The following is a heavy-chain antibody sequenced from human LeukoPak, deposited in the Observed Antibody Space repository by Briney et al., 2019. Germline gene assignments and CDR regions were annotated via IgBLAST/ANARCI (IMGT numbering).Heavy chain of an antibody. J-gene: IGHJ3*02. Sequence: GASVKVSCKASGGTFSSYAISWVRQAPGQGLEWMGRIIPILGIANYAQKFQGRVTITADKSTSTAYMELSSLRSEDTAVYYCARLTLLFGIVGSSGWYGAFDIWGQGTMVTVSS. CDR1: GGTFSSYA. V-gene: IGHV1-69*04. CDR2: IIPILGIA. D-gene: IGHD6-19*01. CDR3: ARLTLLFGIVGSSGWYGAFDI.